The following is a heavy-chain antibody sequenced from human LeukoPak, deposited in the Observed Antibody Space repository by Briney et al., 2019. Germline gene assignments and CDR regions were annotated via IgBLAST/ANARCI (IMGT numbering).Heavy chain of an antibody. J-gene: IGHJ4*02. D-gene: IGHD1-26*01. Sequence: GGSLRLSCAASGFTFSSSAMSWVRQAPGKGLEWVSSISGSGGSPYYADSVKGRFTISRDNSKNTLYLQMNSLRAEDTAVYYCAKGLYSGTYVVDYWGQGTLVTVSS. CDR2: ISGSGGSP. CDR3: AKGLYSGTYVVDY. CDR1: GFTFSSSA. V-gene: IGHV3-23*01.